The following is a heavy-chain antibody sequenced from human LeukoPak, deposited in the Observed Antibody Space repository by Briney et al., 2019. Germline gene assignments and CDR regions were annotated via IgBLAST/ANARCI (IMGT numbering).Heavy chain of an antibody. D-gene: IGHD3-22*01. V-gene: IGHV3-23*01. CDR2: ISGSGGST. CDR3: AKALFPNYYDSSGYPLDY. J-gene: IGHJ4*02. CDR1: GFTFSSYA. Sequence: PGGSLRLSCAASGFTFSSYAMSWVRQAPGKGLEWVSVISGSGGSTYYADSVKGRFTISRDNSKNTLYLQMNSLRAEDTAVYYCAKALFPNYYDSSGYPLDYWGQGTLVTVSS.